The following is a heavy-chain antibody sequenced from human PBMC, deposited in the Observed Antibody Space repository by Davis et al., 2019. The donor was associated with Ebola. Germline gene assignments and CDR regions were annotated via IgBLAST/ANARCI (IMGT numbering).Heavy chain of an antibody. Sequence: PSETLSLTCAVHGGSSSGYYWNWIRQPPGKGLEWIGEINHSGSTNYNPSLKSRVTISVDTSKNQFSLKLSSVTAADTAVYYCARGDTAMVSDYWGQGNLVTVSS. D-gene: IGHD5-18*01. CDR3: ARGDTAMVSDY. CDR1: GGSSSGYY. CDR2: INHSGST. J-gene: IGHJ4*02. V-gene: IGHV4-34*01.